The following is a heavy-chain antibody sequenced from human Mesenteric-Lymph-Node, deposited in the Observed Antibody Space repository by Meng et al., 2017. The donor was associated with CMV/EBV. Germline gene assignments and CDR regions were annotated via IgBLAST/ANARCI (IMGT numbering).Heavy chain of an antibody. CDR3: ARAPIAVTSYYYSGMDV. CDR2: IYYGGST. Sequence: SETLSLTCTVSGGSVSSGSYYWSWIRQPPGKGLEWIGYIYYGGSTNYNPSLKSRVTISVDTSKNQFSLKLSSVTAADTAVYYCARAPIAVTSYYYSGMDVWGQGTTVTVSS. D-gene: IGHD6-19*01. V-gene: IGHV4-61*01. J-gene: IGHJ6*02. CDR1: GGSVSSGSYY.